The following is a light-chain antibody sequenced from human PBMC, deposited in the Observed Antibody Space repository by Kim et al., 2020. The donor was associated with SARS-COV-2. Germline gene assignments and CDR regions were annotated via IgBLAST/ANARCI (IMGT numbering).Light chain of an antibody. CDR1: NSDVGRYDY. J-gene: IGLJ1*01. Sequence: QSALTQPASVSGSPGQSITISCTGTNSDVGRYDYVSWHQQHPGKAPKLILYGVNMRPSGVSNRFSGFKSGNAASLTISGLQAEDEADYYCSSYTTSDTYVFGTGTRSPS. V-gene: IGLV2-14*01. CDR3: SSYTTSDTYV. CDR2: GVN.